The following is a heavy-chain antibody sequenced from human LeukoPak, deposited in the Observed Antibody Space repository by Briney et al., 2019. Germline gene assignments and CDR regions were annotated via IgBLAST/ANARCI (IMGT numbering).Heavy chain of an antibody. Sequence: GGSLRLSCAASGFTFSSYEMNWVRQAPGKGLEWVSYISSSGSTIYCADSVKGRFTISRDNSKNTLYLQMNSLRAEDTAVYYCARGYSYGNFDYWGQGTLVTVSS. CDR2: ISSSGSTI. CDR3: ARGYSYGNFDY. J-gene: IGHJ4*02. CDR1: GFTFSSYE. D-gene: IGHD5-18*01. V-gene: IGHV3-48*03.